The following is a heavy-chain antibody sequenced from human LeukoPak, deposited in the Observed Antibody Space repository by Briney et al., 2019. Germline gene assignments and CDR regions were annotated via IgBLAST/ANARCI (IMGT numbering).Heavy chain of an antibody. J-gene: IGHJ4*01. CDR3: ASHGSSGHDPLT. CDR2: IYYTGST. V-gene: IGHV4-59*08. D-gene: IGHD5-12*01. CDR1: GDSIRSYY. Sequence: PSETLSLTCTVSGDSIRSYYWNWIRRPPGKVLEWIGYIYYTGSTSYNPSLKSRVTISLDTSKSQFSLRLTSVTAADTAVYYCASHGSSGHDPLTWGQGTLVTVSS.